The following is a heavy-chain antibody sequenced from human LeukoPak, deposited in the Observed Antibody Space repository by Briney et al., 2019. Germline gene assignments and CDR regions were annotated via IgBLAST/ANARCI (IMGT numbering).Heavy chain of an antibody. CDR3: ARQSEPDCSGGSCYLIEAFDI. J-gene: IGHJ3*02. CDR1: GYSFTSYW. CDR2: IYPGDSDT. Sequence: GESLKISCKGPGYSFTSYWIGWVRQMPGKGLEWMGIIYPGDSDTRYSPSFQGQVTISADKSISTAYLQWSSLKASDTAMYYCARQSEPDCSGGSCYLIEAFDIWGQGTMVTVSS. V-gene: IGHV5-51*01. D-gene: IGHD2-15*01.